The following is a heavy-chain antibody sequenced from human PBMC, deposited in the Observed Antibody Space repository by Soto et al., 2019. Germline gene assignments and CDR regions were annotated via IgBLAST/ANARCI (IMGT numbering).Heavy chain of an antibody. CDR1: GGSITSTCCY. D-gene: IGHD5-18*01. Sequence: QLQLHESGPGLVKPSETLSLTCTVSGGSITSTCCYWGWVRQPPGKGLEWIGSLYYTGRTFYNESLESRVTISVDTSKNQFSLRLTSVTAADTAVYFCARLLDTASYPRDSWGQGTLVSVSS. J-gene: IGHJ4*02. V-gene: IGHV4-39*01. CDR3: ARLLDTASYPRDS. CDR2: LYYTGRT.